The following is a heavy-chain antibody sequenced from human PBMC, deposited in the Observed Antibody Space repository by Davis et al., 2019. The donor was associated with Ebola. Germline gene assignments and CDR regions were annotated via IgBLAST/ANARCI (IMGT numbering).Heavy chain of an antibody. Sequence: MPGGSLRLSCTVSGGSISSSSYYWGWIRQPPGKGLEWIGSISYSGSTYYNPSLKSRVTISVDTSKNQFSLKLSSVTAADTAVYYCAGEGIVATIIGYWGQGTLVTVSS. CDR2: ISYSGST. J-gene: IGHJ4*02. CDR1: GGSISSSSYY. D-gene: IGHD5-12*01. V-gene: IGHV4-39*01. CDR3: AGEGIVATIIGY.